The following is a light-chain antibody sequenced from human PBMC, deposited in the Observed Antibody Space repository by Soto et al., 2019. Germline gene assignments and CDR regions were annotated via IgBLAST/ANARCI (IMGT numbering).Light chain of an antibody. CDR1: QFIGNY. J-gene: IGKJ5*01. V-gene: IGKV1-33*01. CDR2: DAS. CDR3: QQYDNLPIT. Sequence: DIQMTQSPSSLSASVGDRITITCHSSQFIGNYLNWYQQKPGKAPKLLIFDASNLHTGVPSKFSGTGFGTDFTFTISSLQPEDIATYYCQQYDNLPITFGQGTRLEIK.